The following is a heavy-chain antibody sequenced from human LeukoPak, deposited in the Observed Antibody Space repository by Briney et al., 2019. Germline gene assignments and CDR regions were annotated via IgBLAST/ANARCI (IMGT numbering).Heavy chain of an antibody. CDR2: IYYSGRT. J-gene: IGHJ5*02. Sequence: SETLSLTCTVSGGSFSSGGYYWSWIRQHPGKGLEWIGYIYYSGRTYYNPSLKSRVTISVDTSKNQFSLKLSSVTAADTAVYHCARVRDGDYGYIGFDPWGQGTLVTVSS. CDR1: GGSFSSGGYY. V-gene: IGHV4-31*03. CDR3: ARVRDGDYGYIGFDP. D-gene: IGHD4-17*01.